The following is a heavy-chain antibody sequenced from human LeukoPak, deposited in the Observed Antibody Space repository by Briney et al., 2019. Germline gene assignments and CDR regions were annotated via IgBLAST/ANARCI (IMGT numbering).Heavy chain of an antibody. V-gene: IGHV4-34*01. CDR1: GGSFRGDY. J-gene: IGHJ6*02. D-gene: IGHD3-3*01. Sequence: PSETLSLTGTVSGGSFRGDYWSWIRHPPGTGLQFIGEIDHSGRTDYNPSLRSRGTISVDKSKNQFSLRLSSVTAADTAVYYCARGRRFGVTRYGLDVWGQGTTVTVSS. CDR3: ARGRRFGVTRYGLDV. CDR2: IDHSGRT.